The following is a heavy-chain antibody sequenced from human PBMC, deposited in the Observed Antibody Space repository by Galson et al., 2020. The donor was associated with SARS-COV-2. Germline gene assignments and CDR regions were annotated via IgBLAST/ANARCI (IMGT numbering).Heavy chain of an antibody. V-gene: IGHV3-33*01. D-gene: IGHD6-19*01. Sequence: LSLTCAASGFTFSSHAMHWVRQAPGKGLEWVAQIFFDGSDKYYGDSEKGRFTISRDSSKNTVYLQMNNLRADDTAVYYCARDGQTSSGWAFDYWGQGTLVTVSS. CDR3: ARDGQTSSGWAFDY. J-gene: IGHJ4*02. CDR1: GFTFSSHA. CDR2: IFFDGSDK.